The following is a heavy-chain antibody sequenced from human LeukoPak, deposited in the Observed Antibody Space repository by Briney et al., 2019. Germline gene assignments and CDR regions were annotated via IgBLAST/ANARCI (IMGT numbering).Heavy chain of an antibody. CDR2: IIPIFGTA. CDR3: ARDPPKEWLRSVPPPLNY. Sequence: GASVKVSCKASGGTFSSYAISWVRQAPGQGLEWMGGIIPIFGTANYAQKFQGRVTITADKSTSTAYMELSSLRSEDTAVYYCARDPPKEWLRSVPPPLNYWGQGTLVTVSS. D-gene: IGHD5-12*01. CDR1: GGTFSSYA. J-gene: IGHJ4*02. V-gene: IGHV1-69*06.